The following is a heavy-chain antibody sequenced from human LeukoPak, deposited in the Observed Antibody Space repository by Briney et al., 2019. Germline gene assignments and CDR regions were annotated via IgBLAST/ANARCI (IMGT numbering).Heavy chain of an antibody. CDR3: ARGSSSGWYGLDY. Sequence: SETLSLTCIVSGGSISSYYWSWIRQPPGKGLEWIGYIYYSGTTNYNPSLKSRVTLSVDTSKNQFSLKLTSVTAADTAVYYCARGSSSGWYGLDYWGQGALVTVSS. CDR1: GGSISSYY. D-gene: IGHD6-19*01. J-gene: IGHJ4*02. V-gene: IGHV4-59*01. CDR2: IYYSGTT.